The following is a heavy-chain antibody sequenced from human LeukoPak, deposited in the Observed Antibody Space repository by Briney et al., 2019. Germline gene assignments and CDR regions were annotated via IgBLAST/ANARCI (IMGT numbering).Heavy chain of an antibody. CDR2: INSDGSST. CDR1: GFTFSSYW. V-gene: IGHV3-74*01. J-gene: IGHJ4*02. CDR3: AKELSVTGMSPLDY. D-gene: IGHD1-20*01. Sequence: GGSLRLSCAASGFTFSSYWMPWVRQAPGKGLVWVSRINSDGSSTSYADSVKGRFTISRDNAKNSLYLQMNSLRAEDTALYYCAKELSVTGMSPLDYWGQGTLVTVSS.